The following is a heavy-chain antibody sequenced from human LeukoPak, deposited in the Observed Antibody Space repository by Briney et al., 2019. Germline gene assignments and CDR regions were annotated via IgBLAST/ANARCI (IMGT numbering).Heavy chain of an antibody. CDR3: ARALFRRLVIISWFDP. V-gene: IGHV4-34*01. D-gene: IGHD3-9*01. CDR1: GGSFSGYY. CDR2: INHSGST. J-gene: IGHJ5*02. Sequence: PSETLSLTCAVYGGSFSGYYWSWIRQPPGKGLEWIGEINHSGSTNYNPSLKSRVTISVDTSKNQFSLKLSSVTATDTAVYYCARALFRRLVIISWFDPWGQGTLVTVSS.